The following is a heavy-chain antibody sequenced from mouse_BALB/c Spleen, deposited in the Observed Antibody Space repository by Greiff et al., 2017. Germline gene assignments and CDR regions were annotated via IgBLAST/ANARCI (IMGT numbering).Heavy chain of an antibody. V-gene: IGHV2-9*02. CDR2: IWAGGST. CDR1: GFSLTSYG. J-gene: IGHJ3*01. Sequence: VKLMESGPGLVAPSQSLSITCTVSGFSLTSYGVHWVRQPPGKGLEWLGVIWAGGSTNYNSALMSRLSISKDNSKSQVFLKMNSLQTDDTAMYYCATYYYGSFAYWGQGTLVTVSA. CDR3: ATYYYGSFAY. D-gene: IGHD1-1*01.